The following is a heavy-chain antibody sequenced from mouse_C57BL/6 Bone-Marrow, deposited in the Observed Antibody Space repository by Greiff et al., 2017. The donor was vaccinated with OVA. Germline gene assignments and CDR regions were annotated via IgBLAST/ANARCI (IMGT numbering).Heavy chain of an antibody. V-gene: IGHV7-1*01. CDR3: ARDTITPYAMDY. J-gene: IGHJ4*01. CDR2: SRNKANDYTT. Sequence: EVNLVESGGGLVQSGRSLRLSCATSGFTFSDFYMEWVRQAPGKGLEWIAASRNKANDYTTEYSASVKGRFIVSRDTSQSILYRQMNALRAEDTAIYYCARDTITPYAMDYWGQGTSVTVSS. CDR1: GFTFSDFY. D-gene: IGHD2-4*01.